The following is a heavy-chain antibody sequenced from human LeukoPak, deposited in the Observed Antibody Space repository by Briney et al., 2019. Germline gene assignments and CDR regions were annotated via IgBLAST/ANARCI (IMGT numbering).Heavy chain of an antibody. Sequence: SETLSLTCTVSGGSISSYYWSWIRPPPGKGLEWIGYIYYSGSTSYNPSLKSRVTISADTSKNQFSLKLNSVTATDTAVYYCARHLTATNFPFDYWGQGTLVTVSS. D-gene: IGHD2-15*01. V-gene: IGHV4-59*08. CDR3: ARHLTATNFPFDY. J-gene: IGHJ4*02. CDR1: GGSISSYY. CDR2: IYYSGST.